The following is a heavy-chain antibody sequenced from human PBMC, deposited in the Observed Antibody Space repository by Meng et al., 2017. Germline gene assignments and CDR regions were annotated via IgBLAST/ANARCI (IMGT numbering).Heavy chain of an antibody. CDR1: GYTFPDYW. J-gene: IGHJ4*02. V-gene: IGHV1-2*06. CDR3: ARDEDISAAGKLFGDY. Sequence: VELVQSGAEVKKPGASVKVSCKASGYTFPDYWLHWVRRAPGQGLEWMGRINPKSGDTHYAQRFQGRVTMTGDTSISTACMELSGLRSDDTAMYYCARDEDISAAGKLFGDYWGQGTLVTVSS. CDR2: INPKSGDT. D-gene: IGHD6-13*01.